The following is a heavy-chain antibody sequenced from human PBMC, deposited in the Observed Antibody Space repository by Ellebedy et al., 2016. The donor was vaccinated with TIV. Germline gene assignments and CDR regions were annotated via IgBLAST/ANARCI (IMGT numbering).Heavy chain of an antibody. CDR2: MNPNSGKT. J-gene: IGHJ4*02. Sequence: ASVKVSXXTSGYSFSDYDINWVRQATGQGLEWMGRMNPNSGKTDYAQKFQDRVTMTRNTSISTAYMELSSLTSEDTAVYFCARGTAMLKGDSWGQGTLVTVSS. D-gene: IGHD2-21*02. V-gene: IGHV1-8*01. CDR3: ARGTAMLKGDS. CDR1: GYSFSDYD.